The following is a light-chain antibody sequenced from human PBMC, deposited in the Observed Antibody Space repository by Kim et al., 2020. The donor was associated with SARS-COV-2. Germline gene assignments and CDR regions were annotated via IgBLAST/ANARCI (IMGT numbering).Light chain of an antibody. Sequence: SGSPGQSITISCTGTSNDLGSVSWYQQHPGKAPKLMIYDFSQRPSEISYRFSGSNSGNTASLTISGLQTEDEADYYCTSFTDSLLFGTGTKVTVL. CDR1: SNDLGS. CDR3: TSFTDSLL. J-gene: IGLJ1*01. V-gene: IGLV2-14*04. CDR2: DFS.